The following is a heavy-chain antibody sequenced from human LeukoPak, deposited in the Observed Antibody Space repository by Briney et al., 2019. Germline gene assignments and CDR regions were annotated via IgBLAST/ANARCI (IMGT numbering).Heavy chain of an antibody. V-gene: IGHV1-69*01. CDR1: GGTFSSYA. Sequence: SLKASCTASGGTFSSYAISWVRRAPGQGLEWMGGIIPIFGTANYAQKFQGRVTITADESTSTAYMALSSLRSADTAAYDCARPNPPPRDWNDVGWFDPWGQGTLVTVAS. D-gene: IGHD1-1*01. J-gene: IGHJ5*02. CDR2: IIPIFGTA. CDR3: ARPNPPPRDWNDVGWFDP.